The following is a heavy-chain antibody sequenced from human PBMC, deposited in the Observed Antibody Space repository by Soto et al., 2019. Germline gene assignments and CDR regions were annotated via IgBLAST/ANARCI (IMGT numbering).Heavy chain of an antibody. CDR2: IYYSGST. V-gene: IGHV4-59*01. J-gene: IGHJ6*03. CDR1: GGSISSYY. Sequence: SETLSLTCTVSGGSISSYYWSWIRQPPGKGLEWIGYIYYSGSTNYNPSLKSRVTISVDTSKNQFSLKLSSVTAADTAVYYCARVIPGTTEPWVSYYYYYMDVWGKGTTVTVSS. CDR3: ARVIPGTTEPWVSYYYYYMDV. D-gene: IGHD1-1*01.